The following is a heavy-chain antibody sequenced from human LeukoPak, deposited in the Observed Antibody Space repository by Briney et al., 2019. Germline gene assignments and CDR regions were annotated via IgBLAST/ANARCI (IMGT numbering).Heavy chain of an antibody. Sequence: GGSLRLSCAASGFTFSSYEMNWVRQAPGKGLEWVSYISSSGSTIYYADSVKGRFTISRDNAKNSLYLQMNSLRAEDTAVYYCAREAGSGSYDAFDIWGQGTMVTVSS. J-gene: IGHJ3*02. V-gene: IGHV3-48*03. CDR3: AREAGSGSYDAFDI. CDR1: GFTFSSYE. D-gene: IGHD1-26*01. CDR2: ISSSGSTI.